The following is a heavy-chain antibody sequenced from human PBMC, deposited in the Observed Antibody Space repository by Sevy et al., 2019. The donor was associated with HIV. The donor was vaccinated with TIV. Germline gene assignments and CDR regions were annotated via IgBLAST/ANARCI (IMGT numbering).Heavy chain of an antibody. V-gene: IGHV3-30*18. J-gene: IGHJ3*02. CDR1: VFTFSSYG. Sequence: GGSLRLSCAASVFTFSSYGMHWVRQAPGKGLEWVAVISYDGSNKYYADSVKGRFTMSRDNSKNTLYLQMNSLRAEDTAVYYCAKSRMIVVVRSAFDIWGQGTMVTVSS. CDR3: AKSRMIVVVRSAFDI. D-gene: IGHD3-22*01. CDR2: ISYDGSNK.